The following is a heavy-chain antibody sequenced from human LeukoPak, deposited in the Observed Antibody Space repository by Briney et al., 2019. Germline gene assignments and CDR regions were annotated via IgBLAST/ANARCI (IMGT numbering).Heavy chain of an antibody. CDR2: IIPMFGTA. Sequence: SVKVSCKASGGTFSSYAISWVRQAPGKGLEWMGRIIPMFGTANYAQKFKGRVTINTDESTSTPYMELSSLRYEDTAVYYCARGYCSGGSCYYFDYWGQGTLVTVSS. J-gene: IGHJ4*02. CDR1: GGTFSSYA. V-gene: IGHV1-69*05. CDR3: ARGYCSGGSCYYFDY. D-gene: IGHD2-15*01.